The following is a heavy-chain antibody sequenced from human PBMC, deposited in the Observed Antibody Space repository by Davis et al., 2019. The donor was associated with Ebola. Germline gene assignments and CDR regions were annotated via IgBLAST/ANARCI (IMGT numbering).Heavy chain of an antibody. D-gene: IGHD6-19*01. CDR2: ISAYNGNT. CDR3: ARDRGWYYFDY. J-gene: IGHJ4*02. Sequence: ASVKVSCKASGYTFTSYGISWVRQAPGQGLEWMGWISAYNGNTNYAQKLQGRVTMTRDTSTSTVYMELSSLRSDDTAVYYCARDRGWYYFDYWGQGTLVTVSS. CDR1: GYTFTSYG. V-gene: IGHV1-18*04.